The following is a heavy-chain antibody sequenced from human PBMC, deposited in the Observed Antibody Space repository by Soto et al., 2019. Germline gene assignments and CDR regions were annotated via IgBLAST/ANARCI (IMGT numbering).Heavy chain of an antibody. Sequence: GGSLRLSFAASGLTFSSYTMSWVRQAPGKGLEGVSFISCGSDITSYAYSVKVRFTISIDNSKSTLYLQTNSLRAEDTAIYYCAKGSTVVTRHFHXWGQVTLFTVSX. V-gene: IGHV3-23*01. D-gene: IGHD4-17*01. J-gene: IGHJ4*02. CDR2: ISCGSDIT. CDR1: GLTFSSYT. CDR3: AKGSTVVTRHFHX.